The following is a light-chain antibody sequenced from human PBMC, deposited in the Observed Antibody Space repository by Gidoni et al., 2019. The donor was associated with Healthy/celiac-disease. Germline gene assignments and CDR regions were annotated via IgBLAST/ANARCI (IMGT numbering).Light chain of an antibody. CDR2: AAS. Sequence: DIQLTQSTSSLSASVADRVTITCRASQSISSYLNWYPQKPGKAPKLLIYAASSLQSGFPSRFSGSGSGTDFTLTISSPQPEDLATYYSQQSYSTPKTFGQXTKVEIK. V-gene: IGKV1-39*01. CDR3: QQSYSTPKT. CDR1: QSISSY. J-gene: IGKJ1*01.